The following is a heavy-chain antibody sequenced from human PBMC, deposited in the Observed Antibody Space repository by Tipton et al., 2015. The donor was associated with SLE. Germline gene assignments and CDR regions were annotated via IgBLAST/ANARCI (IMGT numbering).Heavy chain of an antibody. J-gene: IGHJ5*02. CDR1: GDSITSSPYF. V-gene: IGHV4-39*07. Sequence: TLSLTCAISGDSITSSPYFWGWIRQPPGKGLEWIGSIYYSGSTYYNPSLKSRVTISVDTSKNQFSLKLSSVTAADTAVYYCARAGGGDSNWFDPWGQGTLVTVSS. CDR2: IYYSGST. D-gene: IGHD2-21*01. CDR3: ARAGGGDSNWFDP.